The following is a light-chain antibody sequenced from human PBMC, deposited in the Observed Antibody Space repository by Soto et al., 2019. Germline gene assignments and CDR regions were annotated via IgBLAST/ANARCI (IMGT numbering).Light chain of an antibody. J-gene: IGKJ5*01. V-gene: IGKV4-1*01. CDR3: QQYSSTPIT. Sequence: DIVMTQSPDSLAVSLGERATINCKSSQNVLYSSNNKNFLAWYQQKPGQPPKLLIYWASTRESGVPDRFSGSGSGTDFTLTISNLQAEDVAVYYCQQYSSTPITFGQGTRLEIK. CDR2: WAS. CDR1: QNVLYSSNNKNF.